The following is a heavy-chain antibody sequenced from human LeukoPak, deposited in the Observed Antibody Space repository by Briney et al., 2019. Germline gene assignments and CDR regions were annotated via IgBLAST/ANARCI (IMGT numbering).Heavy chain of an antibody. J-gene: IGHJ6*03. CDR3: ARRMGRRFGERYYYYHYMDV. D-gene: IGHD3-10*01. CDR2: INHSGSI. V-gene: IGHV4-34*01. Sequence: SETLSLTCTVSGDSFSYFYWSWIRQPPGKGLEWIGEINHSGSINYNSSLKSRVTISVDTSKNQFSLKLSSVTAADTAMYYCARRMGRRFGERYYYYHYMDVWGKGTTVTISS. CDR1: GDSFSYFY.